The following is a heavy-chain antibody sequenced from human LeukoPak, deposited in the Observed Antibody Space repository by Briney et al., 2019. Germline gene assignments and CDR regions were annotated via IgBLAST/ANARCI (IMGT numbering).Heavy chain of an antibody. CDR2: ISYDGSNK. D-gene: IGHD3-22*01. J-gene: IGHJ4*02. Sequence: GGSLRLSCAASGFTFSSYGMHWVCQAPGKGLEWVAVISYDGSNKYYADSVKGRFTISRDNSKNTLYLQMNSLRAEDTAVYYCAKDYSIYYYDSSGYFDYWGQGTLVTVSS. CDR3: AKDYSIYYYDSSGYFDY. V-gene: IGHV3-30*18. CDR1: GFTFSSYG.